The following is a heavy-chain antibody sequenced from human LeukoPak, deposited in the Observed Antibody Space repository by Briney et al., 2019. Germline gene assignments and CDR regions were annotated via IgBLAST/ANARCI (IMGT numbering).Heavy chain of an antibody. CDR1: GFTFSSYS. V-gene: IGHV3-48*01. D-gene: IGHD3-3*01. Sequence: GGSLRLSCAASGFTFSSYSMNWVRQAPGKGLEWVSYISSSSSTIYYADSVKGRFTISRDNAKNSLYLQMNSLRAEDTAVYYCARDCRIFGSSTAFDIWDQGTMVTVSS. CDR3: ARDCRIFGSSTAFDI. CDR2: ISSSSSTI. J-gene: IGHJ3*02.